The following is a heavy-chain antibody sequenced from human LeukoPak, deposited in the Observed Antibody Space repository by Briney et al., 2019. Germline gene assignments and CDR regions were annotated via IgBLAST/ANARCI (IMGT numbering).Heavy chain of an antibody. CDR3: ARDRRGITTVTTAWDY. D-gene: IGHD4-17*01. V-gene: IGHV1-46*01. J-gene: IGHJ4*02. Sequence: ASVKVSCKASGYTFTSYNMHWVRQAPGQGLEWMGIINPSGGSTSYAQKFQGRVTMTRDTSTSTVYMELSSLRSEDTAVYYCARDRRGITTVTTAWDYWGQGTLVTVSS. CDR2: INPSGGST. CDR1: GYTFTSYN.